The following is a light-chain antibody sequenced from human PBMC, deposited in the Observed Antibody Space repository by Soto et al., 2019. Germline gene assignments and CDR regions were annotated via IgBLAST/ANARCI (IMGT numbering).Light chain of an antibody. CDR2: WAS. J-gene: IGKJ1*01. V-gene: IGKV4-1*01. CDR1: QTVLYSSNNKDY. Sequence: TINCQSSQTVLYSSNNKDYLTWYQQKPGQPPKLLIYWASTREFGVPDRFSGSGSGTDFTLTISSLQAEDVAVYYCHQYYSIPRTFGHGTKVDIK. CDR3: HQYYSIPRT.